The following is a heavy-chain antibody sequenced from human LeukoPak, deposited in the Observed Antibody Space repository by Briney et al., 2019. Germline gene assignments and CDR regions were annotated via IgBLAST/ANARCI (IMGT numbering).Heavy chain of an antibody. CDR1: GYSFTSYW. CDR3: ARSKVAGIVVSWFDP. J-gene: IGHJ5*02. V-gene: IGHV5-51*01. CDR2: IYPGDSDT. Sequence: GESLKISCKGSGYSFTSYWIGWVRQMPGKGLGWMGIIYPGDSDTRYSPSFQGQVTISADKSISTAYLQWSSLKASDTAMYYCARSKVAGIVVSWFDPWGQGTLVTVSS. D-gene: IGHD6-19*01.